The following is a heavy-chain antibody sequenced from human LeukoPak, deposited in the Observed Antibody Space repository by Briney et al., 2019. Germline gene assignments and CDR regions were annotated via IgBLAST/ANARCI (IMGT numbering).Heavy chain of an antibody. CDR2: ISDDSSFT. D-gene: IGHD2-15*01. V-gene: IGHV3-23*01. CDR3: AKGRCSGPCCDSFDY. Sequence: PGGSLRLSCAASGLVFGKYAMAWVRQAPGKGLECVSIISDDSSFTYYLDSVKGRSTIFRDNSKNTLYLHMNSLKAEDTAVYYCAKGRCSGPCCDSFDYWGQGALVTVSS. CDR1: GLVFGKYA. J-gene: IGHJ4*02.